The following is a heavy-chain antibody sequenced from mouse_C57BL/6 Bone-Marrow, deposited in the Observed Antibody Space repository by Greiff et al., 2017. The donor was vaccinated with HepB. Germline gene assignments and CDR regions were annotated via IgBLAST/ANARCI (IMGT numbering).Heavy chain of an antibody. CDR1: GYTFTSYW. CDR3: ASYSNYLAWFAY. Sequence: VQLQQPGAELVKPGASVKMSCKASGYTFTSYWITWVKQRPGQGLEWIGDIYPGSGSTNYNEKFKSKATLTVDTSSSTAYMQLSSLTSEDSAVYYCASYSNYLAWFAYWGQGTLVTVSA. J-gene: IGHJ3*01. V-gene: IGHV1-55*01. CDR2: IYPGSGST. D-gene: IGHD2-5*01.